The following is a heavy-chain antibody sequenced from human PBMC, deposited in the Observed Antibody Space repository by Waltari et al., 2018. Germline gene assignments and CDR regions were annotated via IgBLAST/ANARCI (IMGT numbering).Heavy chain of an antibody. D-gene: IGHD1-26*01. CDR2: INHSGST. Sequence: QVQLQQWGAGLLKPSETLYLTCAVYGGSFSGYYWSWIRQPPGKGLEWIGEINHSGSTNYNPSLKSRVTISVDTSKNQFSLKLSSVTAADTAVYYCARGRLGGSYGYWGQGTLVTVSS. V-gene: IGHV4-34*01. CDR1: GGSFSGYY. CDR3: ARGRLGGSYGY. J-gene: IGHJ4*02.